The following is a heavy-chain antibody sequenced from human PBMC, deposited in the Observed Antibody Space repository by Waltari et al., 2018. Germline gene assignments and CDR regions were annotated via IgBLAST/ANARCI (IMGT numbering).Heavy chain of an antibody. J-gene: IGHJ4*02. CDR2: ITGYDHVY. V-gene: IGHV3-21*02. CDR3: ARGITKGFES. CDR1: GFTFSTYN. Sequence: EVQLVESGGGLVKPGGSLILSCVTSGFTFSTYNRNWVRQAPGKGLEWLTSITGYDHVYVLDSLKGRFTISRDNVKQTVYLQMDGLTSADTAVYYCARGITKGFESWGQGTLVTVSP. D-gene: IGHD3-10*01.